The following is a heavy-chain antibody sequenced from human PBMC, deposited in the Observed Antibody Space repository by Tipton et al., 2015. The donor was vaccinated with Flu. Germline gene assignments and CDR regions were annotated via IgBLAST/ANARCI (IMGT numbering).Heavy chain of an antibody. V-gene: IGHV3-30-3*01. D-gene: IGHD3-16*01. CDR1: GFTFSSYA. J-gene: IGHJ3*02. Sequence: SLRLSCAASGFTFSSYAMHWVRQAPGKGLEWVAVISYDGSNKYYADSVKGRFTISRDNSKNTLYLQMNSLRAEDTAVYYGARDKGGFDAFDIWGQGTMVTVSS. CDR3: ARDKGGFDAFDI. CDR2: ISYDGSNK.